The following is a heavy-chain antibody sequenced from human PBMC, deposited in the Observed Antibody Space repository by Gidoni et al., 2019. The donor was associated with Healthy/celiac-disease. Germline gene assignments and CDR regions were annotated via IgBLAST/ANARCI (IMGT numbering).Heavy chain of an antibody. CDR1: GYTFTSYG. CDR2: ISAYNGNT. V-gene: IGHV1-18*01. D-gene: IGHD2-2*02. Sequence: QVQLVQSGAEVKKPGASVKVSCKASGYTFTSYGIRWVRQAPGQGLEWMGWISAYNGNTNYAQKLQGRVTMTTDTSTSTAYMELRSLRSDDTAVYYCARITWDCSSTSCYSYYYYMDVWGKGTTVTVSS. CDR3: ARITWDCSSTSCYSYYYYMDV. J-gene: IGHJ6*03.